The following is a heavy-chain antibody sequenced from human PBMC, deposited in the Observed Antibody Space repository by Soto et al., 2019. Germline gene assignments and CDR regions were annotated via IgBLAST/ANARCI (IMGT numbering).Heavy chain of an antibody. D-gene: IGHD3-10*01. V-gene: IGHV4-34*01. CDR3: ALRTSGGSDTYYNSGFDP. J-gene: IGHJ5*02. CDR1: GGSFSGYY. CDR2: TNHRGTT. Sequence: QVQLQQWGAGLLKPSETLSLTCAVYGGSFSGYYWSWLRQPPGRGLAWIGETNHRGTTNNNPSLKSLVTISVDTSKNQFSLKVSSVTASDTAVYYCALRTSGGSDTYYNSGFDPWGQGTLGTVSS.